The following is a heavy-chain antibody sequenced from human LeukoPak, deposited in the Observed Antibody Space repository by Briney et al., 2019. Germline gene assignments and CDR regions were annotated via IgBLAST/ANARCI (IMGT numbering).Heavy chain of an antibody. CDR1: GGSFSGYC. CDR3: ARYSYSASGVYYYYYIDV. Sequence: SETLSLTCPVYGGSFSGYCWSWIRQPPGKGLEWIGEIHHSGSTNYNPSLKSRVTISLDTSKNQFSLKLSSVTAADTAVYYCARYSYSASGVYYYYYIDVWGKGTTVTVS. CDR2: IHHSGST. D-gene: IGHD3-10*01. V-gene: IGHV4-34*01. J-gene: IGHJ6*03.